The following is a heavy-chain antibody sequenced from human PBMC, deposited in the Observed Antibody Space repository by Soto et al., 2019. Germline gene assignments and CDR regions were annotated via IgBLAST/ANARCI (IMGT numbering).Heavy chain of an antibody. CDR3: AREGNSGPYYYYGMDV. Sequence: ASVKVSCKASGHTFSTYGINWVRQAPGQGLEWMGWISPYNGNTNYAQKFQGRATMTTDTSTSTAYMELRRLRSDDTAVYYCAREGNSGPYYYYGMDVWGQGTTVTVSS. V-gene: IGHV1-18*01. D-gene: IGHD4-4*01. CDR1: GHTFSTYG. CDR2: ISPYNGNT. J-gene: IGHJ6*02.